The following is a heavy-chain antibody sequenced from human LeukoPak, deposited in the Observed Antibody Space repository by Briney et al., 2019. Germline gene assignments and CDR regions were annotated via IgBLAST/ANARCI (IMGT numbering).Heavy chain of an antibody. CDR2: ISWNGNSI. V-gene: IGHV3-43*01. CDR1: GFTFDDYT. D-gene: IGHD4-17*01. CDR3: AKASVRTTVTTPLDS. Sequence: PGGSLRLSCEASGFTFDDYTMHWVRQSPGKGLEWVSLISWNGNSIYYIESVKGRFTISRDNSKDSLFLQMDSLRIEDTALYYCAKASVRTTVTTPLDSWGPGTLVTVSS. J-gene: IGHJ4*02.